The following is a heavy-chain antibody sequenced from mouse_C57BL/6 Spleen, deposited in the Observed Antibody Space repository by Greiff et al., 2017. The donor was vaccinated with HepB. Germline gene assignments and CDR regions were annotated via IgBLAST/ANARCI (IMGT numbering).Heavy chain of an antibody. CDR3: ARDYGSSYGAMDY. Sequence: EVQLQQSGPELVKPGDSVKISCKASGYSFTGYFMNWVMQSHGKSLEWIGRINPYNGDTFYNQKFKGKATLTVDKSSSTAHMEIRSLTSEDSAVYYCARDYGSSYGAMDYWGQGTSVTVSA. J-gene: IGHJ4*01. CDR2: INPYNGDT. CDR1: GYSFTGYF. D-gene: IGHD1-1*01. V-gene: IGHV1-20*01.